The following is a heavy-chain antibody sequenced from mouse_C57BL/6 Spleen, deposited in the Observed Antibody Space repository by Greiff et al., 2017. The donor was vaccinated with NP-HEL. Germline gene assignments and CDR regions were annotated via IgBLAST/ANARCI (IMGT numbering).Heavy chain of an antibody. V-gene: IGHV5-15*04. D-gene: IGHD1-1*01. CDR3: ARRYYGSSYHYAMDY. CDR1: GFTFSDYG. Sequence: EVKLVESGGGLVQPGGSLKLSCAASGFTFSDYGMAWVRQAPRKGPEWVAFISNLAYSIYYADTVTGRFTISRENAKNTLYMEMSSLRSEDKAMYYCARRYYGSSYHYAMDYWGQGTSVTVSS. J-gene: IGHJ4*01. CDR2: ISNLAYSI.